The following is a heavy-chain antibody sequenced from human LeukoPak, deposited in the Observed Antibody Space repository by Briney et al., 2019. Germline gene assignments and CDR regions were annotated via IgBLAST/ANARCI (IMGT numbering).Heavy chain of an antibody. Sequence: PGGSLRLSCAASAFTVSGNHMNWVRQAPGKGLEWVSVIYSFGRTHYADSVKGRFTISRDNSKNTLYLQMSSLRAVDTAVYYCLPNGPNYFMDVWGQGTTVTVSS. V-gene: IGHV3-66*02. CDR2: IYSFGRT. CDR1: AFTVSGNH. D-gene: IGHD1-1*01. J-gene: IGHJ6*03. CDR3: LPNGPNYFMDV.